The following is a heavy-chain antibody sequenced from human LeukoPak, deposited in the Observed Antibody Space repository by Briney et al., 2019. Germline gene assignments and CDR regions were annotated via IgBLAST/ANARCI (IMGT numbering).Heavy chain of an antibody. CDR1: GGSFSGYY. J-gene: IGHJ4*02. V-gene: IGHV4-34*01. D-gene: IGHD4-23*01. CDR2: INHSGST. CDR3: AAVDYGGNFFDY. Sequence: SETLSLTCAVYGGSFSGYYWSWIRQPPGKGLEWIGEINHSGSTNYNPSLKSRVTISVDTSKNQFSLKLSSVTAADTAVYYCAAVDYGGNFFDYWGQGTLVTVSS.